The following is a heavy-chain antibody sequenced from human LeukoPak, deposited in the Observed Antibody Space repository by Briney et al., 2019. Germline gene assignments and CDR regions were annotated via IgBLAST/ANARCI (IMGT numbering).Heavy chain of an antibody. CDR2: IAISGTYI. CDR1: GFILSDYN. Sequence: GGSLRLSCAASGFILSDYNMKWVRQAAGKWLEWVSFIAISGTYITYADSVKGRFTISRDNAKNSLYLQMNSLRVEDTAVYYCTRDLSATARAYDYWGQGTLVTVSS. V-gene: IGHV3-21*01. D-gene: IGHD1-26*01. J-gene: IGHJ4*02. CDR3: TRDLSATARAYDY.